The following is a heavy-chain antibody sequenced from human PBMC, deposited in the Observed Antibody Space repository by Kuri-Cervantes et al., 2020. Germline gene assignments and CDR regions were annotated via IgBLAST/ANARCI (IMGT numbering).Heavy chain of an antibody. J-gene: IGHJ6*02. D-gene: IGHD3-22*01. CDR2: ISYDGSNK. Sequence: GGSPRLSCAASGFTFSSYSMNWVRQAPGKGLEWVAVISYDGSNKYYADSVKGRFTISRDNSKNTLYLQMNSLRAEDTAVYYCARDQVTMIVVVAYYYGMDVWGQGTTVTVSS. CDR1: GFTFSSYS. CDR3: ARDQVTMIVVVAYYYGMDV. V-gene: IGHV3-30*03.